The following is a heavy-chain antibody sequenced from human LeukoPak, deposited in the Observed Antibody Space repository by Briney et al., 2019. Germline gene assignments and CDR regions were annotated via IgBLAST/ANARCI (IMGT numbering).Heavy chain of an antibody. J-gene: IGHJ4*02. V-gene: IGHV1-24*01. CDR1: GYTLTDVS. Sequence: ASVKVSCKASGYTLTDVSIHWVRQAPGKGLEWMGGFDPEDGETIYTQKFQGRVATTEDTSTDTAYMELSSLRSDDTAVYYCATGVRMDNWDDEYLGFPTYFDFWGQGTLVTVSS. CDR2: FDPEDGET. CDR3: ATGVRMDNWDDEYLGFPTYFDF. D-gene: IGHD1-1*01.